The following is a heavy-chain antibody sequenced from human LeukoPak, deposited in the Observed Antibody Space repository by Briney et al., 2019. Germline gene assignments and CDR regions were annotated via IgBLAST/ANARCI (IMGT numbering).Heavy chain of an antibody. CDR3: ASGTDYGDYEGYYYGMDV. V-gene: IGHV1-46*01. J-gene: IGHJ6*02. CDR2: INPSGGST. CDR1: GYTFTSYY. Sequence: ASVKVSCKASGYTFTSYYMHWVRQAPGQGLEWMGIINPSGGSTSYAQKFQGRVTMTRNTSISTAYMELSSLRSEDTAVYYCASGTDYGDYEGYYYGMDVWGQGTTVTVSS. D-gene: IGHD4-17*01.